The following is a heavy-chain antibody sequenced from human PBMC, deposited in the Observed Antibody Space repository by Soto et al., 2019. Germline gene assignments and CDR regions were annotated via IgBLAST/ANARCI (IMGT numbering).Heavy chain of an antibody. J-gene: IGHJ4*01. V-gene: IGHV3-15*07. Sequence: GGSLRLSCAASDFAFSNAWINWVRQAPGKGLEWVGRIKSRALGGTTDFAAPVRGRFAITRDDSRNMVYMQMNNLNTEDTAVYYCTTGSYSPIVEVRFDYWGHGTLVTVSS. CDR1: DFAFSNAW. D-gene: IGHD1-26*01. CDR3: TTGSYSPIVEVRFDY. CDR2: IKSRALGGTT.